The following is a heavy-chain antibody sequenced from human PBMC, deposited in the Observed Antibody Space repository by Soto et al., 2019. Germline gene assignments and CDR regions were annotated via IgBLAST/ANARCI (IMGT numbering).Heavy chain of an antibody. CDR1: GVTFSCYA. Sequence: GSSVKVSCKASGVTFSCYANSWVRKAPVQGLVLMGWIIPIFRPANYAQKFQGRVTITADECTRRAYVELSSLRSDDTAVYYCAGNYVSSGYYYPYYYYGMDVWGQGTTEPVSS. V-gene: IGHV1-69*13. J-gene: IGHJ6*02. CDR3: AGNYVSSGYYYPYYYYGMDV. CDR2: IIPIFRPA. D-gene: IGHD3-22*01.